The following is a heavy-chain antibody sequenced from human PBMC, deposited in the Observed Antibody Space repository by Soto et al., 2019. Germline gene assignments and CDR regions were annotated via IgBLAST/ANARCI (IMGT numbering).Heavy chain of an antibody. J-gene: IGHJ4*02. CDR3: ARGLSADY. Sequence: QVQLVQSGAEVKKPGSSVKVSCKASGGTISSYAINWVRQAPGQGLEWMGAIIPFFDAPKFAQKFQGRVTITADKSTNTAYMELSSLRSEDTSIYYCARGLSADYWGQGTLVTVSS. CDR1: GGTISSYA. D-gene: IGHD3-10*01. CDR2: IIPFFDAP. V-gene: IGHV1-69*06.